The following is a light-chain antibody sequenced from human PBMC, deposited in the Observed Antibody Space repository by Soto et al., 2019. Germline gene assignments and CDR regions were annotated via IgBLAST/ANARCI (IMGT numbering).Light chain of an antibody. V-gene: IGLV2-11*01. CDR1: DTNIGFYNF. CDR3: CSYAGTYTYV. Sequence: QSALTQPHSVSGSPGQSVTISCTGTDTNIGFYNFVSWYQQHPDKAPHLVIYDVNKRPSGVPDRFSGSKSGKTASLTISGLQADDEADYFCCSYAGTYTYVFGTGSKVTVL. J-gene: IGLJ1*01. CDR2: DVN.